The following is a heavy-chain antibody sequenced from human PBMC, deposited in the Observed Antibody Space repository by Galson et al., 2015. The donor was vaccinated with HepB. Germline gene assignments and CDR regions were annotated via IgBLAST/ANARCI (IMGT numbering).Heavy chain of an antibody. Sequence: SVKVSCKASGYSFTTHAIHWVRQAPGQRLEWMGWINTAKGNTKYSQNVESRVTFTRDTSANTAYTELRGLIFEDTAMYYCAGDWSSAWYTDNWFDHWGQGTLITVSS. CDR2: INTAKGNT. V-gene: IGHV1-3*04. CDR3: AGDWSSAWYTDNWFDH. J-gene: IGHJ5*02. CDR1: GYSFTTHA. D-gene: IGHD6-19*01.